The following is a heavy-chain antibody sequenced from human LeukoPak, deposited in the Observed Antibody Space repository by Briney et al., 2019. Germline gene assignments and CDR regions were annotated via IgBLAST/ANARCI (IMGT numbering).Heavy chain of an antibody. J-gene: IGHJ4*02. CDR1: GFTFSNAW. D-gene: IGHD5-18*01. Sequence: GGSLRLSCAASGFTFSNAWMSWVRQAPEKRLEWVGRIKSKTDGGTTDYAAPVKGRFTISRANAKNSLYLQMNSLRAEDTALYYCARAAGGYSYGYPLDYWGQGTLVTVSS. V-gene: IGHV3-15*05. CDR2: IKSKTDGGTT. CDR3: ARAAGGYSYGYPLDY.